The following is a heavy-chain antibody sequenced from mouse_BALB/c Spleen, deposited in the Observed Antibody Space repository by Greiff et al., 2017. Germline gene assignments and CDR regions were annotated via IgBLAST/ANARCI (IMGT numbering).Heavy chain of an antibody. CDR3: ARSYYYGSRYYYAMDY. Sequence: EVQGVESGGGLVQPGGSRKLSCAASGFTFSSFGMHWVRQAPEKGLEWVAYISSGSSTIYYADTVKGRFTISRDNPKNTLFLQMTSLRSEDTAMYYCARSYYYGSRYYYAMDYWGQGTSVTVSS. D-gene: IGHD1-1*01. J-gene: IGHJ4*01. CDR2: ISSGSSTI. CDR1: GFTFSSFG. V-gene: IGHV5-17*02.